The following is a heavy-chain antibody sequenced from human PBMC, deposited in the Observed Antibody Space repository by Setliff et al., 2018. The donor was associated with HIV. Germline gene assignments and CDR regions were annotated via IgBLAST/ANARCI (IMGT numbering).Heavy chain of an antibody. D-gene: IGHD1-1*01. V-gene: IGHV3-21*01. CDR3: ARDPLQLEQLGWFDP. CDR2: ISSSSYYI. CDR1: GITVSGIY. J-gene: IGHJ5*02. Sequence: PGGSLRLSCVASGITVSGIYMTWVRQAPGKGLEWVSSISSSSYYIYYADSVKGRFTISRDNAKNSLYLQMDSLRAEDTAVYYCARDPLQLEQLGWFDPWGQGALVTVSS.